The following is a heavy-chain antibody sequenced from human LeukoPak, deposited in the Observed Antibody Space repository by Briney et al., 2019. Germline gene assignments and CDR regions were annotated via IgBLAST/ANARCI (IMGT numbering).Heavy chain of an antibody. J-gene: IGHJ4*02. Sequence: GGSLRLSCAASGFTFSSYWMHWVRQAPGKGLVWVSHINSDGSSTSYADSVKGRFTISRDNAKNTLYLQMNSLRAEDTAVYYCARGYEGDYWGQGTLVTVSS. CDR2: INSDGSST. CDR1: GFTFSSYW. D-gene: IGHD1-14*01. V-gene: IGHV3-74*01. CDR3: ARGYEGDY.